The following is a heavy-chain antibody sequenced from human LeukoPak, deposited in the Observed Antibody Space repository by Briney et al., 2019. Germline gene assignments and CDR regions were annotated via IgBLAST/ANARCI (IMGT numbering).Heavy chain of an antibody. Sequence: SETLSLTCAVYGGSFSGYYWSWIRQHPGKGLEWIGYIYYSGSTYYNPSLKSRVTISVDTSKNQFSLKLSSVTAADTAVYYCARSSIAARTTFFDIWGQGTMVTVSS. CDR1: GGSFSGYY. CDR2: IYYSGST. V-gene: IGHV4-31*11. J-gene: IGHJ3*02. D-gene: IGHD6-6*01. CDR3: ARSSIAARTTFFDI.